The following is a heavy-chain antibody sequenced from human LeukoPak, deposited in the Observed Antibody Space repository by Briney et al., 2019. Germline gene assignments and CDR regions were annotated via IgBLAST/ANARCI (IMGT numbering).Heavy chain of an antibody. J-gene: IGHJ4*02. V-gene: IGHV3-7*01. CDR3: ARDRSKGIAAAGI. CDR2: IKQDGSEK. Sequence: GGSLRLSCAASGFTFSSYWMSWVRQAPGKGLEWVANIKQDGSEKYYVDSVKGRFTISRDNAKNSLYLQMNSLRAEDTAVYYCARDRSKGIAAAGIWGQGTLVTVSS. D-gene: IGHD6-13*01. CDR1: GFTFSSYW.